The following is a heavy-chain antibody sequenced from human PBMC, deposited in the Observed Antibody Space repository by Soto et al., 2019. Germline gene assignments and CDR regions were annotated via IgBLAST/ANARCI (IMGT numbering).Heavy chain of an antibody. CDR3: AREGGDGYGLDV. CDR1: RFTFSNYW. Sequence: PGGSLRLSCVASRFTFSNYWMSWVRQAPGKGLEWVANIKQAGSEKHYVDSVKGRFTISRDDGKNSLYLQMNSLRVEDTAVYYCAREGGDGYGLDVWGQGTTVTVSS. V-gene: IGHV3-7*04. D-gene: IGHD3-16*01. CDR2: IKQAGSEK. J-gene: IGHJ6*02.